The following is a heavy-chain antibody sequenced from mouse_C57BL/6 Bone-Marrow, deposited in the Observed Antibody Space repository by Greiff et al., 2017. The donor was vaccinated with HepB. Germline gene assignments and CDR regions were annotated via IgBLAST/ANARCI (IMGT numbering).Heavy chain of an antibody. CDR2: ISSGGSYT. CDR3: ARHPLYDFYAMDY. CDR1: GFTFSSYG. J-gene: IGHJ4*01. V-gene: IGHV5-6*01. Sequence: EVQVVESGGDLVKPGGSLKLSCAASGFTFSSYGMSWVRQTPDKRLEWVATISSGGSYTYYPDSVKGRFTISRDNAKNTLYLQMSSLKSEDTAMYYCARHPLYDFYAMDYWGQGTSVTVSS. D-gene: IGHD2-3*01.